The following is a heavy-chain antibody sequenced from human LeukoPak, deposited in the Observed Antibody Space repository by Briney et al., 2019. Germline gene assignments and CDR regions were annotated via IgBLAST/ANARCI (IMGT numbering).Heavy chain of an antibody. D-gene: IGHD6-19*01. CDR1: GFTFSSYS. J-gene: IGHJ3*02. Sequence: GGSLRLSCAASGFTFSSYSMNWVRQAPGKGLEWVSSISSSSNYIYYADSVKGRFTISRDNAKNSLYLQMNSLRAEDTAVYYCARGAVAGHDAFDIWGQGTMVTVSS. CDR3: ARGAVAGHDAFDI. CDR2: ISSSSNYI. V-gene: IGHV3-21*01.